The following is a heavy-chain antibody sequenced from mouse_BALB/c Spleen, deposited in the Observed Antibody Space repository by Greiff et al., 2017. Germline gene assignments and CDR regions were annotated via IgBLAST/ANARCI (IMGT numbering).Heavy chain of an antibody. CDR1: GFTFSSFG. J-gene: IGHJ3*01. CDR2: ISSGSSTI. Sequence: EVKVVESGGGLVQPGGSRKLSCAASGFTFSSFGMHWVRQAPEKGLEWVAYISSGSSTIYYADTVKGRFTISRDNPKNTLFLQMTSLRSEDTAMYYCARGYYGSSYEFAYWGQGTLVTVSA. CDR3: ARGYYGSSYEFAY. D-gene: IGHD1-1*01. V-gene: IGHV5-17*02.